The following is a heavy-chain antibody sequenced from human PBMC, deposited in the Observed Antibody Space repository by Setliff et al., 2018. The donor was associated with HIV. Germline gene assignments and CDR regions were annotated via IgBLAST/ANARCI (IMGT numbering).Heavy chain of an antibody. J-gene: IGHJ4*02. D-gene: IGHD1-20*01. V-gene: IGHV4-34*01. CDR2: INHGGST. CDR3: ATGITMAPDY. Sequence: KPSETLSLTCAVYGGSFSGYYWSWIRQSPGKGLEWIGQINHGGSTNYSPSLKSRVTMSIDTSKNQFSLRLSSVTAADTAVYYCATGITMAPDYWGQGSLVTVSS. CDR1: GGSFSGYY.